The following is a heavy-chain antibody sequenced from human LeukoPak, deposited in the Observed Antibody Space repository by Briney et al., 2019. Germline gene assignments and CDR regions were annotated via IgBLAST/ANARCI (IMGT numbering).Heavy chain of an antibody. CDR1: GYTFTGYY. J-gene: IGHJ6*02. V-gene: IGHV1-2*02. CDR3: ARSSYSGSPYYYYGMDV. CDR2: INPNSGGT. D-gene: IGHD2-21*01. Sequence: GASVKVSCKASGYTFTGYYMHWVRQAPGQGLDWMGWINPNSGGTNYAQKFQGRVTMTRDTSISTAYMELSRLRSDDTAVYYCARSSYSGSPYYYYGMDVWGQGTTVTVSS.